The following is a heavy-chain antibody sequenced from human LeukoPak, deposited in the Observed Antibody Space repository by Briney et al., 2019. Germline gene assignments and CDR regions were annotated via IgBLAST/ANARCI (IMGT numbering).Heavy chain of an antibody. CDR3: ARAGYHGDYGHLDY. CDR2: IYYSGST. D-gene: IGHD4-17*01. CDR1: GGSVSSGSYY. J-gene: IGHJ4*02. V-gene: IGHV4-61*01. Sequence: SETLSLTCTVSGGSVSSGSYYWSWIRQPPGKGLEWIGYIYYSGSTNYNPSLKSRVTISVDTFKNQFSLKLSSVTAADTAVYYCARAGYHGDYGHLDYWGQGTLVTVSS.